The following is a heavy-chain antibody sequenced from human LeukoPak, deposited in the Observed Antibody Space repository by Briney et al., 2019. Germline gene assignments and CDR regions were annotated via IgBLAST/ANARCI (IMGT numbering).Heavy chain of an antibody. CDR2: ISDSGGGI. CDR1: GFTFNSDA. D-gene: IGHD3-10*01. Sequence: GGSLRLSCAASGFTFNSDAMSWVRQAPGKGLEWVAGISDSGGGIHYADSVKGRFTISRDTSRKTLFLQMNSLRVEDTAVYYCAPGTYGEIDYWGQGTLVTDSS. J-gene: IGHJ4*02. CDR3: APGTYGEIDY. V-gene: IGHV3-23*01.